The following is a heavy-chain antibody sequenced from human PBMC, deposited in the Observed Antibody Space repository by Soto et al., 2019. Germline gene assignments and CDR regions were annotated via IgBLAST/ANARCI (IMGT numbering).Heavy chain of an antibody. J-gene: IGHJ4*02. D-gene: IGHD3-9*01. CDR3: VSFCPPPYPAVLTDYTDAFNY. CDR1: GGSISSGGYY. CDR2: IYYSGST. Sequence: PSETLSLTCTVSGGSISSGGYYWSWIRQHPGKGLEWIGYIYYSGSTYYNPSLKSRVTISVDTSKSQFSLKLSSVTAADTAVYYCVSFCPPPYPAVLTDYTDAFNYWGQGTLVTVSS. V-gene: IGHV4-31*03.